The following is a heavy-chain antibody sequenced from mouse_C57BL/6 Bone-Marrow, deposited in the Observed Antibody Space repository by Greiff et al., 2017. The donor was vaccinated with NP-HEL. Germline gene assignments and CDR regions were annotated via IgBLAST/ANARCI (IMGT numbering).Heavy chain of an antibody. V-gene: IGHV1-69*01. CDR1: GYTFTSYW. CDR2: IDPSDSYT. D-gene: IGHD1-1*01. CDR3: ARANYYGSSYGY. Sequence: VQLQQPGAALVLPGASVKLSCKASGYTFTSYWMHWVKQRPGQGLEWIGEIDPSDSYTNYNQKFKGKSTLTVDKSSSTAYMQLSSLTSEDSAVYYCARANYYGSSYGYWGQGTTLTVSS. J-gene: IGHJ2*01.